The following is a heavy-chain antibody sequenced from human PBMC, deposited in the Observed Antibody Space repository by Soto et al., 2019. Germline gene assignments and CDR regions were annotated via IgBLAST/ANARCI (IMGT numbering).Heavy chain of an antibody. CDR3: ARCGYSYGHDDSEGT. J-gene: IGHJ5*02. V-gene: IGHV1-18*01. CDR1: GYTFTSYG. D-gene: IGHD5-18*01. CDR2: ISAYEGNR. Sequence: QIQLVQSGAEVKKPGASVKVSCKASGYTFTSYGISWVRQAPGQGLEWMGWISAYEGNRNYAQQLQARGTMTTDTSTSRAYMEVTSLRSDDTAVYSCARCGYSYGHDDSEGTWGQGTMVTVSS.